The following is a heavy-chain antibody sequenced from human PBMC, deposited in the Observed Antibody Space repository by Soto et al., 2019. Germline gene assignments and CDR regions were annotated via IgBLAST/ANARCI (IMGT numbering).Heavy chain of an antibody. Sequence: PGGSLRLSCASSCFTVISGYMSWVRQAPGMGLEWVSVILSGGDTYYADSVKGRFTVSRDNSQNTVYLQMNSLRGEDTATYYCARGYWRFGESYYFDYWGQGSLVTVSS. CDR1: CFTVISGY. J-gene: IGHJ4*02. D-gene: IGHD3-10*01. CDR2: ILSGGDT. CDR3: ARGYWRFGESYYFDY. V-gene: IGHV3-53*01.